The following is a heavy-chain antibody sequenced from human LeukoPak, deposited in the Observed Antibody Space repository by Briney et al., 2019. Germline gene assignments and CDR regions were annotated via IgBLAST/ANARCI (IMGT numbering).Heavy chain of an antibody. CDR3: ARRFALRYFDWSRNSRRFEYYYYYYMDV. D-gene: IGHD3-9*01. V-gene: IGHV4-34*01. J-gene: IGHJ6*03. CDR1: GFTFSSYA. CDR2: INHSGST. Sequence: PGGSLRLSCAASGFTFSSYAMSWVRQPPGKGLEWIGEINHSGSTNYNPSLKSRVTISVDTSKNQFSLKLSSVTAADTAVYYCARRFALRYFDWSRNSRRFEYYYYYYMDVWGKGTTVTISS.